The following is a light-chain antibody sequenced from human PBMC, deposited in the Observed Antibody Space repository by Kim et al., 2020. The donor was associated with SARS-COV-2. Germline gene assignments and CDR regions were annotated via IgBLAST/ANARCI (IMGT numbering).Light chain of an antibody. Sequence: QAGLTQPPSVSKGLRQTATLTCTGNSNIVGNQGAAWLQQHQGHPPKLLSYRNNNRPSGISERFSASRSGNTASLTITGLQPEDEADYYCSALDSSLSERVFGGGTQLTVL. V-gene: IGLV10-54*02. CDR3: SALDSSLSERV. CDR2: RNN. J-gene: IGLJ3*02. CDR1: SNIVGNQG.